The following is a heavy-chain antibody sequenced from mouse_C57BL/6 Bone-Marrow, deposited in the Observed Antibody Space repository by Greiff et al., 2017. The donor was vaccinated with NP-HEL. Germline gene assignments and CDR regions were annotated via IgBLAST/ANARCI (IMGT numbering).Heavy chain of an antibody. V-gene: IGHV14-4*01. J-gene: IGHJ2*01. D-gene: IGHD2-3*01. Sequence: EVQLQQSGAELVRPGASVKLSCTASGFNIKDDYMHWVKQRPEQGLEWIGWIDPENGDTEYASKFQGKATITADTSSNTAYLQLSSLTSEDTAVYYCTTYDDYLDYWGQGTTLTVSS. CDR2: IDPENGDT. CDR1: GFNIKDDY. CDR3: TTYDDYLDY.